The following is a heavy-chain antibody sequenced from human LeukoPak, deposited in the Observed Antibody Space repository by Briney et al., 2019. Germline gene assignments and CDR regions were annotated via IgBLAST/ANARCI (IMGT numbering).Heavy chain of an antibody. J-gene: IGHJ4*02. V-gene: IGHV1-18*01. D-gene: IGHD1-26*01. Sequence: ASVKVSCKASGYTFTRYGISWGRQAPGQGLEWMGWFSAYNGNTNCAQKLQGRVTMTTDTSTSTAYMELRSLRSDDTAVYYCARASIVGAPDYWGQGALVTVSS. CDR3: ARASIVGAPDY. CDR1: GYTFTRYG. CDR2: FSAYNGNT.